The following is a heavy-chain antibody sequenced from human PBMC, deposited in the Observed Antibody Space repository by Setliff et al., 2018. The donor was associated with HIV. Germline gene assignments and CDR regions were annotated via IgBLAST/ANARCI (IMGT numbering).Heavy chain of an antibody. Sequence: GASVKVSCKASGGTFSSYAISWVRQAPGQGLEWMGGIIPIFGTANYAQKFQGRVTITTDESTSTAYMELSSLRSDDTAVYYCASSWSRVPYYGMDVWGQGTTVTVSS. J-gene: IGHJ6*02. D-gene: IGHD6-13*01. CDR1: GGTFSSYA. CDR3: ASSWSRVPYYGMDV. V-gene: IGHV1-69*05. CDR2: IIPIFGTA.